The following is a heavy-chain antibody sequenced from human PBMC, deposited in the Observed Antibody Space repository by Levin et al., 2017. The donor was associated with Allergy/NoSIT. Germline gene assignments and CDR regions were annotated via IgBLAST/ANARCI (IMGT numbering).Heavy chain of an antibody. D-gene: IGHD3-22*01. V-gene: IGHV3-74*01. J-gene: IGHJ3*02. CDR3: AREAYYDSSGYPDAFDI. CDR2: INSDGSST. Sequence: PGGSLRLSCAASGFTFSSYWMHWVRQAPGKGLVWVSRINSDGSSTSYADSVKGRFTISRDNAKNTLYLQMNSLRAEDTAVYYCAREAYYDSSGYPDAFDIWGQGTMVTVSS. CDR1: GFTFSSYW.